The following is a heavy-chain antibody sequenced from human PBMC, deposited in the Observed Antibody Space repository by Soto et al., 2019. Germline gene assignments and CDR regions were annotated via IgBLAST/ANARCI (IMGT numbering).Heavy chain of an antibody. CDR3: ARERGYCSGGGCYSKGPRVAFDI. V-gene: IGHV1-2*02. D-gene: IGHD2-15*01. Sequence: ASVKVSCKASGYTFTSYGISWVRQAPGQGLEWMGWINPNSGGTNYAQKFQGRVTMTRDTSISTAYMELSRLRSDDTAVYYCARERGYCSGGGCYSKGPRVAFDIWGQGTMVTVS. CDR2: INPNSGGT. J-gene: IGHJ3*02. CDR1: GYTFTSYG.